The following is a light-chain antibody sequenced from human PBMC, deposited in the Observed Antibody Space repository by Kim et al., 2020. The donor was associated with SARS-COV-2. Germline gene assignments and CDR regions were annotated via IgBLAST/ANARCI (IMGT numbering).Light chain of an antibody. J-gene: IGKJ5*01. CDR3: QQYNSLIT. Sequence: DIQMTQSPSTLSASVGERVTITCRASQSISSWLAWYQQKPGKAPKLLIYKASSLESGVPSRFSGSGSGTEFTLTISSLQPDDFATYYCQQYNSLITFGQGTRLEIK. CDR2: KAS. CDR1: QSISSW. V-gene: IGKV1-5*03.